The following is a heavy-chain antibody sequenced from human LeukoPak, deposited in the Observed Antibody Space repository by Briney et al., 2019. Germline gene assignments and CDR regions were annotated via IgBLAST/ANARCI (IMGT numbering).Heavy chain of an antibody. CDR1: GFTVSDSY. Sequence: GGSLRLSRAASGFTVSDSYMTWVRQPPGKGLEWVSLIYSDGGTFYADSVKGRFTISRDNSKNTLYLQMSSLRAEDTAVYYWARGGGYRYGCKYWGQGTLVTVSS. CDR2: IYSDGGT. V-gene: IGHV3-53*01. D-gene: IGHD5-18*01. J-gene: IGHJ4*02. CDR3: ARGGGYRYGCKY.